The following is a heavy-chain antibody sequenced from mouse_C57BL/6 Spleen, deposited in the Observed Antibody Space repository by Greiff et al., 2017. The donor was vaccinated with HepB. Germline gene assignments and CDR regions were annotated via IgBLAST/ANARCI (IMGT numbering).Heavy chain of an antibody. CDR1: GYTFTIYG. Sequence: DVKLQESGAELVRPGSSVKMSCKTSGYTFTIYGINWVKQRPGQGLEWIGYIYIGNGYTEYNEKFKGKATLTSDTSSSTAYMQLSSLTSEDSAIYFCARWTYYGSHGGYFDVWGTGTTVTVSS. CDR2: IYIGNGYT. V-gene: IGHV1-58*01. CDR3: ARWTYYGSHGGYFDV. D-gene: IGHD2-10*01. J-gene: IGHJ1*03.